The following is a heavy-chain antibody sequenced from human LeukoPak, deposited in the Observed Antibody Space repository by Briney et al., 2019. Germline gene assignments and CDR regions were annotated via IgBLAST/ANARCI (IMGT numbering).Heavy chain of an antibody. J-gene: IGHJ3*02. CDR3: ARLGGSSWYFDAFDI. D-gene: IGHD6-13*01. V-gene: IGHV4-4*09. Sequence: SETLSLTCTVSGGSISSYYWSWIRQPPGKGLEWIGYIYTSGSTTYNPSLKSRVTISVDTSKNQFSLKLSSVTAADTAVYYCARLGGSSWYFDAFDIWGQGTMVTVSS. CDR1: GGSISSYY. CDR2: IYTSGST.